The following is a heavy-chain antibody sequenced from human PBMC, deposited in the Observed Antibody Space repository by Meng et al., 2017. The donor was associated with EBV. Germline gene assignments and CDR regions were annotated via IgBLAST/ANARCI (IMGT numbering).Heavy chain of an antibody. Sequence: QGQLVQSGAEVKKPGASVKVSCKASGYTFTSYAMHWVRQAPGQRLEWMGWINAGNGNTKYSQKFQGRVTITRDTSASTAYMELSSLRSEDTAVYYCARRGGVADWFDPWGQGTLVTVFS. CDR3: ARRGGVADWFDP. D-gene: IGHD2-15*01. J-gene: IGHJ5*02. CDR1: GYTFTSYA. CDR2: INAGNGNT. V-gene: IGHV1-3*01.